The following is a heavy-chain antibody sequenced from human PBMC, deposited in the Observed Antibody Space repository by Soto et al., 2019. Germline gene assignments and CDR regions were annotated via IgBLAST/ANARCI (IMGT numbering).Heavy chain of an antibody. CDR2: ISYSGNT. Sequence: QLQLQESGPGLVKSSETLSLTCSVSGGSFSSSASDWAWIRQPPGGRLEWIGSISYSGNTYYNPSLPIRVNISADTSKNQVSLSLSPVTAADTAVYYCARRLQLFPFDSWGQGTLVTVAS. CDR1: GGSFSSSASD. CDR3: ARRLQLFPFDS. J-gene: IGHJ4*02. D-gene: IGHD2-2*01. V-gene: IGHV4-39*01.